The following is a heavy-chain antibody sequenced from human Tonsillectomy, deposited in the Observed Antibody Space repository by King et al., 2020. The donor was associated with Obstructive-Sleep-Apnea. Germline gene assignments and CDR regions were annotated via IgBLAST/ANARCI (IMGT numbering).Heavy chain of an antibody. V-gene: IGHV3-33*01. D-gene: IGHD3-10*01. CDR2: IWYDGSNN. CDR1: GFTFSTYG. J-gene: IGHJ6*02. Sequence: VQLVESGGGVVQPGRSLRLSCAASGFTFSTYGMHWVRQAPGKGLEGVAVIWYDGSNNYYADSVKDRFTLSRDNSKNTRYLQMNSLRPDDTALYYRARGSGSYRKRGMDVWGQGTTVTVSS. CDR3: ARGSGSYRKRGMDV.